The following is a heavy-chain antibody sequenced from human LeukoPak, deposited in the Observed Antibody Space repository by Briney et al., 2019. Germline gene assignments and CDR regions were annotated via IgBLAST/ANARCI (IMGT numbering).Heavy chain of an antibody. CDR1: GYTFTSYG. CDR3: ARDFALWFGEAYYGMDV. CDR2: ISDYNGNT. D-gene: IGHD3-10*01. V-gene: IGHV1-18*01. Sequence: GASVKVSCKASGYTFTSYGIRWVRQAPGQGLEWMGWISDYNGNTNYAQKLQGRVTMTTDTSTSTAYMELRSLRSDDTAVYYCARDFALWFGEAYYGMDVWGQGTTVTVSS. J-gene: IGHJ6*02.